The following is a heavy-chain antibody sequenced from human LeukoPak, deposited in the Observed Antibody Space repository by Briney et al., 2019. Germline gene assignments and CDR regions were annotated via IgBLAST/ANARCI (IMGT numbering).Heavy chain of an antibody. Sequence: GGSLRLSCAASGFTFSSYEMNWVRQAPGKGLEWVSYISSSGSTIYYANSVKGRFTISRDNAKNSLYLQMNSLRAEDTAVYYCARAGRYVVRGVDGNMDVWGKGTTVTVSS. CDR2: ISSSGSTI. D-gene: IGHD3-10*01. J-gene: IGHJ6*03. CDR3: ARAGRYVVRGVDGNMDV. V-gene: IGHV3-48*03. CDR1: GFTFSSYE.